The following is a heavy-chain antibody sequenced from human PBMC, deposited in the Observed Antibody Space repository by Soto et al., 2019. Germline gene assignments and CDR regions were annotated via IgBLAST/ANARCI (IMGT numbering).Heavy chain of an antibody. Sequence: PGGSLRLSCAASGFTFSSYSMNWVRQAPGKGLEWVSYISSSSSTIYYADSVKGRFTISRDNAKNSLYLQMNSLRDEDTAVYYCARLAYCGGGCYSPTYFDYWGQGTLVTVSS. D-gene: IGHD2-21*02. CDR2: ISSSSSTI. V-gene: IGHV3-48*02. J-gene: IGHJ4*02. CDR1: GFTFSSYS. CDR3: ARLAYCGGGCYSPTYFDY.